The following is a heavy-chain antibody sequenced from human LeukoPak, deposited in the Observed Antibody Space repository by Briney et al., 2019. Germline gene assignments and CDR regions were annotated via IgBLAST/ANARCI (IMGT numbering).Heavy chain of an antibody. Sequence: PSETLSLTCAVYGGSFSGYYWSWIRQPPGKGLEWIGEINHSGSTNYNPSLKSRVTISVDTSKNQFSLKLSSVTAADTAVYYCARDSITFGGVIVPTDYWGQGTLVTVSS. CDR3: ARDSITFGGVIVPTDY. CDR1: GGSFSGYY. CDR2: INHSGST. V-gene: IGHV4-34*01. D-gene: IGHD3-16*02. J-gene: IGHJ4*02.